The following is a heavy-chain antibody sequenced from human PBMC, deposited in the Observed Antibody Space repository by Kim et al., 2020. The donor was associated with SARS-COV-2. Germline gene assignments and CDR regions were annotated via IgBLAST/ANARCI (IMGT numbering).Heavy chain of an antibody. D-gene: IGHD5-12*01. Sequence: GGSLRLSCAASGFTFSSYAMTWVRQAPGKGLDCVSVISGGGETTYYEDSVKGRFTISRDNSKNTLYLQMNSLRAEDTAVYYCAKEDGRDGYKDYSDYWGQGTLVTVSS. CDR2: ISGGGETT. J-gene: IGHJ4*02. CDR3: AKEDGRDGYKDYSDY. V-gene: IGHV3-23*01. CDR1: GFTFSSYA.